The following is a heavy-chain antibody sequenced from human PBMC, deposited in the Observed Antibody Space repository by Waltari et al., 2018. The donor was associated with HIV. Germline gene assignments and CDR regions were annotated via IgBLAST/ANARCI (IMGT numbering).Heavy chain of an antibody. Sequence: QVQLVESGGGVVQPGGSLSLSCTASGFTFRTYGMYWVRQAPGKGLQWVAFIRYDGTNKYYADSVKGRFIISRDNSKNTLSLQMHSLRAEDTAVYYCAKAPHHYDSSGPVYWGQGTLVTVSS. V-gene: IGHV3-30*02. J-gene: IGHJ4*02. CDR2: IRYDGTNK. D-gene: IGHD3-22*01. CDR1: GFTFRTYG. CDR3: AKAPHHYDSSGPVY.